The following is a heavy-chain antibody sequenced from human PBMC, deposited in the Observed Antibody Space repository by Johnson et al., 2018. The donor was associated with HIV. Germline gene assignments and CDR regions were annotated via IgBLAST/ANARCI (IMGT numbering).Heavy chain of an antibody. CDR3: AREKPGTPRDAFDI. J-gene: IGHJ3*02. Sequence: QVQLVESGGGVVRPGGSLRLSCATSGFTFSNYAMSWVRQAPGKGLEWVTVISYDGSNKYYADSVKGRFTISRDNSKNTLYLQVNSLSDEDTAVYYCAREKPGTPRDAFDIWGQGTMVTVSS. CDR1: GFTFSNYA. V-gene: IGHV3-30*04. CDR2: ISYDGSNK.